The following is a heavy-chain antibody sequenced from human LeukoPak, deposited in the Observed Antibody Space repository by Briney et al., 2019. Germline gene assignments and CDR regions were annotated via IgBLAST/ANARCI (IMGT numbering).Heavy chain of an antibody. D-gene: IGHD6-13*01. CDR3: ARDAAGYDP. CDR1: GFTFNTFW. V-gene: IGHV3-7*01. J-gene: IGHJ5*02. CDR2: IKEDGTKK. Sequence: GGALRLSCAASGFTFNTFWMSWVRQTPRKGLEWVANIKEDGTKKYYVDSVKSRFTISRDNAENSLYLQMNRLRAEDTPVYYCARDAAGYDPWGQGTLVTVSS.